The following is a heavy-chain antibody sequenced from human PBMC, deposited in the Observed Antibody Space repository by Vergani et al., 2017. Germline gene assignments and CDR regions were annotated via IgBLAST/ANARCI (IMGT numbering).Heavy chain of an antibody. CDR1: GFTFSSYG. CDR3: ARDPSGTGGWPVYGMDV. V-gene: IGHV3-30*03. Sequence: QVQLVESGGGVVQPGRSLRLSCAASGFTFSSYGMHWVRQAPGKGLEWVAVISYDGSNKYYADSVKGRFTISRDNSKNTLYLQMNSLRAEDTAVYYCARDPSGTGGWPVYGMDVWGQGTTVTVSS. D-gene: IGHD6-19*01. J-gene: IGHJ6*02. CDR2: ISYDGSNK.